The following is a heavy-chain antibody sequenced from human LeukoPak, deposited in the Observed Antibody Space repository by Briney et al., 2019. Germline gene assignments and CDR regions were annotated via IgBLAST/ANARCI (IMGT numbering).Heavy chain of an antibody. CDR3: ALAGQWLAFTS. Sequence: GGSLRLSCAASGFTVSKYYMNWVRQAPGKGLEWVSIIYSGGTTSYADSVRGRFTISRDNSKNTVYLQMNSLRADDTAVYYCALAGQWLAFTSWGQGTLVTVSS. J-gene: IGHJ4*02. CDR1: GFTVSKYY. V-gene: IGHV3-66*01. CDR2: IYSGGTT. D-gene: IGHD6-19*01.